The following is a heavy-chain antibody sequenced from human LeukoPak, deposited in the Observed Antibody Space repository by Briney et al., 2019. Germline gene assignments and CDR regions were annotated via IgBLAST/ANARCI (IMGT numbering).Heavy chain of an antibody. CDR3: ARVSTRDGYNSFDY. CDR2: IYHSGST. J-gene: IGHJ4*02. V-gene: IGHV4-38-2*02. Sequence: TSETLSLTCTVSGYSISSGYYWGWIRQPPGKGLEWIGSIYHSGSTYYNPSLKSRVTISVDTSKNQFSLKLSSVTAADTAVYYCARVSTRDGYNSFDYWGQGTLVTVSS. CDR1: GYSISSGYY. D-gene: IGHD5-24*01.